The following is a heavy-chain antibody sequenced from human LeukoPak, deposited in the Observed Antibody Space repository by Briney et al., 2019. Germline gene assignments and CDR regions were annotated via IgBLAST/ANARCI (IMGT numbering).Heavy chain of an antibody. V-gene: IGHV3-7*01. CDR2: IKQDGSEK. CDR3: ARDRGAIRYYYYYYMDV. CDR1: GFTLSSYW. J-gene: IGHJ6*03. Sequence: GGSLRLSCAASGFTLSSYWMSWVRQAPGKGLEWVANIKQDGSEKYYVDSVKGRFTISRDNAKNSLYLQMNSLRAEDTAVYYCARDRGAIRYYYYYYMDVWGKGTTVTISS. D-gene: IGHD4/OR15-4a*01.